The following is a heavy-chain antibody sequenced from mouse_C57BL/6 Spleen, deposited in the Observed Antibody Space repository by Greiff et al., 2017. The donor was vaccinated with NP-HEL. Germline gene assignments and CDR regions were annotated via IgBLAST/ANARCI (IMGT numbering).Heavy chain of an antibody. CDR2: IRLKSDNYAT. Sequence: EVKVEESGGGLVQPGGSMKLSCVASGFTFSNYWMNWVRQSPEKGLEWVAQIRLKSDNYATHYAESVKGRFTISRDDSKSSVYLQMNNLRAEDTGIYYCTRVTTGFFDVWGTGTTVTVSS. V-gene: IGHV6-3*01. D-gene: IGHD2-2*01. CDR3: TRVTTGFFDV. J-gene: IGHJ1*03. CDR1: GFTFSNYW.